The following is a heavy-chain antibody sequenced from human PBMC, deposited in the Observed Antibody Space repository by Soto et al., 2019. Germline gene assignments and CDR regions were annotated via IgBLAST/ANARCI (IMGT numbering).Heavy chain of an antibody. CDR2: IYYSGCT. D-gene: IGHD2-15*01. CDR3: ARPNCSGGSCYSHPFDY. J-gene: IGHJ4*02. Sequence: PSETLSLTCTVSGGSISSSSYYWGWIRQPPGKGLEWIGSIYYSGCTYYNPSLKSRVTISVDTSKNQFSLKLSSVTAADTAVYYCARPNCSGGSCYSHPFDYWGQGTLVTVSS. CDR1: GGSISSSSYY. V-gene: IGHV4-39*01.